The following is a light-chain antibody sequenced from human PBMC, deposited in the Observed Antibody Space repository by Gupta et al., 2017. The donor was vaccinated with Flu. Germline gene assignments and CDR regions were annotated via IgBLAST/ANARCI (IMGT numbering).Light chain of an antibody. Sequence: VVLTQSPGTLSFSPGERSTLSCRAGQSVSGSLAWYQQKPGEAPRLLIYAASNRATGFPARFSGSGSGTEFTLTISSREPEDFAVYYCQHRHSCPFTFGRGTKVEIK. CDR2: AAS. CDR1: QSVSGS. V-gene: IGKV3-11*01. CDR3: QHRHSCPFT. J-gene: IGKJ4*01.